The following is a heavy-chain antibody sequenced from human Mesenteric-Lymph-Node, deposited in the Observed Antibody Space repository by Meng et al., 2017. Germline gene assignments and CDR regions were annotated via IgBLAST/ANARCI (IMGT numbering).Heavy chain of an antibody. D-gene: IGHD5-12*01. Sequence: QVQVQGPGPGLVKPSETLSLTCVVSGASISSGNWWNWVRQPPGKGLEWIGDIYHSGSTNYNPSLKSRVTISVDKSKNQFSLNLSSVTAADTAVYYCARVGQWLPIDYWGQGTLVTVSS. CDR1: GASISSGNW. CDR2: IYHSGST. V-gene: IGHV4-4*02. CDR3: ARVGQWLPIDY. J-gene: IGHJ4*02.